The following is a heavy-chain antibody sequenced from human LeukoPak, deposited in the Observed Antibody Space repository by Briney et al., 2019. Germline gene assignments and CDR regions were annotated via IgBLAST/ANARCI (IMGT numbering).Heavy chain of an antibody. Sequence: ASVKVSCKASGYTFTGYYMHWVRQAPGQGLEWMGWINPNSGGTNYAQKFQGWVTMTRDTSISTAYMELSRLRSDDTAVYYCARDVPYCDFWSGYFGSNGGYGMDVWGQGTTVTVSS. CDR3: ARDVPYCDFWSGYFGSNGGYGMDV. J-gene: IGHJ6*02. D-gene: IGHD3-3*01. CDR2: INPNSGGT. CDR1: GYTFTGYY. V-gene: IGHV1-2*04.